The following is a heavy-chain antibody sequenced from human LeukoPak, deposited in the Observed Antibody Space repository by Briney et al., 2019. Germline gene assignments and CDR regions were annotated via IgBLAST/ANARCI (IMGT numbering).Heavy chain of an antibody. V-gene: IGHV1-2*02. CDR3: ARGDTYYYHSRGYPQVLQY. J-gene: IGHJ4*02. Sequence: ASVKVSCKASGYTFTGYYMHWVRQAPGQGLEWMGWINPNSGGTNYAQKFQGRVTMTRDTSISTAYMELSRLRSDDTAVYYCARGDTYYYHSRGYPQVLQYWRQGTLVTVST. D-gene: IGHD3-22*01. CDR2: INPNSGGT. CDR1: GYTFTGYY.